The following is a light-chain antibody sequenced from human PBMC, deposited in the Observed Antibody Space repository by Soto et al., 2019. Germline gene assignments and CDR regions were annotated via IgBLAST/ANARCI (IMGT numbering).Light chain of an antibody. Sequence: IGLTQSPGTLSFSPGDRATLSCRASQRITYNDLAWFQQKPGQYHRLLIYDVATRDAGTPDRFGGSESGTDFTLTISSLEPEDFALYHCLQYDTSPLTFGGGTKLQI. J-gene: IGKJ4*01. V-gene: IGKV3-20*01. CDR1: QRITYND. CDR3: LQYDTSPLT. CDR2: DVA.